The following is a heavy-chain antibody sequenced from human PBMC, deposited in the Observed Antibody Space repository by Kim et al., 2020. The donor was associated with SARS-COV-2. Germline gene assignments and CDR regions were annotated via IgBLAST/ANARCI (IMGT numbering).Heavy chain of an antibody. V-gene: IGHV1-69*13. Sequence: SVKVSCKASGGTFSRFAIIWVRQAPGQGLEWMGGIIPIFGTANYAQKFQGRVTITADESTSTAYMELSSLRSEDTAVYYCARENDRIATAGSSHYYYYGMDVWGQGTTVTVSS. D-gene: IGHD6-13*01. CDR2: IIPIFGTA. CDR3: ARENDRIATAGSSHYYYYGMDV. J-gene: IGHJ6*02. CDR1: GGTFSRFA.